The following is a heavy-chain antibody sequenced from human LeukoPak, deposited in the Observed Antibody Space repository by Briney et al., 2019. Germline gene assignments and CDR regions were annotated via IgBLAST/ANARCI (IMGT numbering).Heavy chain of an antibody. J-gene: IGHJ4*02. V-gene: IGHV1-46*01. CDR1: GYTFTSYY. CDR3: ARERGYCSSTSCFYFDY. D-gene: IGHD2-2*01. Sequence: GASVKVSCKASGYTFTSYYMHWVRQAPGQGLEWMGIINPSGGSTSYAQKFQGRVTMTRDTSTSTVYMELSSLRSEDTAVYYCARERGYCSSTSCFYFDYWGQGTLVTVS. CDR2: INPSGGST.